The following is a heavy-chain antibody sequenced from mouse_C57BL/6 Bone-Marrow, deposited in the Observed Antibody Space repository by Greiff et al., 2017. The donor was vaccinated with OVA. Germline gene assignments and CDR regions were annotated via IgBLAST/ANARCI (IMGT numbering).Heavy chain of an antibody. D-gene: IGHD1-1*01. CDR2: INPNYGTT. CDR1: GYSFTDYN. Sequence: VQLQQSGPELVKPGASVKISCKASGYSFTDYNMNWVKQSNGKSLEWIGVINPNYGTTSYNQKFKGKATLTVDQSSSTAYMQLNSLTSEDSAVYYCVQFITTGDYARDYWVKEPQSPSPQ. J-gene: IGHJ4*01. CDR3: VQFITTGDYARDY. V-gene: IGHV1-39*01.